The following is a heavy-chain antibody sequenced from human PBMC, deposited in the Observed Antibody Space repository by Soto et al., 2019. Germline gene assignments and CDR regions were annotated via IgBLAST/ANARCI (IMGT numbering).Heavy chain of an antibody. V-gene: IGHV4-59*01. D-gene: IGHD3-22*01. J-gene: IGHJ4*02. Sequence: WETLSLTCTVSGGSISSYYWSWIRQPPGKGLEWIGYIYYSGSTNYNPSLKSRVTISVDTSKNQFSLKLSSVTAADTAVYYCARDSKYYYDSSGPAYYFDYWGQGTLVTVSS. CDR1: GGSISSYY. CDR3: ARDSKYYYDSSGPAYYFDY. CDR2: IYYSGST.